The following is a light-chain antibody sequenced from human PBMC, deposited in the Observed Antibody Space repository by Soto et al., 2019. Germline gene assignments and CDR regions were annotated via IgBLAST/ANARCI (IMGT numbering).Light chain of an antibody. V-gene: IGLV2-14*01. CDR1: SSDVGSYYY. J-gene: IGLJ2*01. CDR2: EVT. Sequence: QSALTQPASVSGSPGQSITISCTGTSSDVGSYYYVSWYQQLPGKAPKLMIYEVTNRPSEVSNRFSGSKSGNTASLTISGLQAEDEADYYCSSYTTSGTVVFGGGTKVTVL. CDR3: SSYTTSGTVV.